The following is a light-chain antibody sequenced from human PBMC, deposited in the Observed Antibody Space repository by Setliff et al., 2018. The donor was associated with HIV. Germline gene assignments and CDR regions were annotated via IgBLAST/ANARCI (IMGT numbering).Light chain of an antibody. CDR2: QAS. J-gene: IGLJ1*01. CDR3: CSNTGSNTYV. V-gene: IGLV2-23*01. CDR1: SGDVGRYNL. Sequence: LTQPASVSGSPGQSTTISCTGTSGDVGRYNLVSWYQQQPGKPPKLMIYQASKRPSGVSNRFSGSKSGNTASLAISGLQAEDEADYYCCSNTGSNTYVFGTGTKVTVL.